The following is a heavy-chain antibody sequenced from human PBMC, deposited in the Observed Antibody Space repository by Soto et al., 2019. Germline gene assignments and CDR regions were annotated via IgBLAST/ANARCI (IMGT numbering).Heavy chain of an antibody. D-gene: IGHD3-3*01. V-gene: IGHV3-48*03. J-gene: IGHJ3*02. CDR2: ISSSGSTI. CDR1: GFTFSRYE. Sequence: GSLILSCASSGFTFSRYEMNLVRPAPGKGLEWVSYISSSGSTIYYADSVKGRFTISRDNAKNSLYLQMNSLRAEDTAVYYCARGLERITIFGVVVDAFDIWGQGTMVTVS. CDR3: ARGLERITIFGVVVDAFDI.